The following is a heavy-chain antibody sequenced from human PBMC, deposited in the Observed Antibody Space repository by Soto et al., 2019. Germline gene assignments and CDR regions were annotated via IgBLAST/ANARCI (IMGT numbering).Heavy chain of an antibody. CDR1: GYTFTNYG. CDR2: ISAYSGNA. D-gene: IGHD2-15*01. V-gene: IGHV1-18*01. CDR3: ARVSDIVRHFVY. Sequence: QVQLVQSGAEVKKPGASVKVSCKASGYTFTNYGIIWVRQAPGQGLEWMGWISAYSGNANYAQKLQGRVTMTTDTSTSTAYMELRSLASDDTAVYYCARVSDIVRHFVYWGQGTLVTVSS. J-gene: IGHJ4*02.